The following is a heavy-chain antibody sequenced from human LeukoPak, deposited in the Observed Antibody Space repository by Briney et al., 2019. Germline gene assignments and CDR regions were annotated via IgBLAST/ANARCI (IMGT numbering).Heavy chain of an antibody. CDR1: GFTFSGSV. CDR3: TSQNSDYYDSSGYYWSIDY. D-gene: IGHD3-22*01. V-gene: IGHV3-73*01. Sequence: GGSLRLSCAASGFTFSGSVMHWVRQASGKGLEWVGRIRSKANSYATAYAASVKGKFTISRDDSKNTAYLQMNSLKTEDTAVYYCTSQNSDYYDSSGYYWSIDYWGQGTLVTVSS. CDR2: IRSKANSYAT. J-gene: IGHJ4*02.